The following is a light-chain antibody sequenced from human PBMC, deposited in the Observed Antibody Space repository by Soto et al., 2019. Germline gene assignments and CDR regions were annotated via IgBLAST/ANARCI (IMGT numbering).Light chain of an antibody. CDR2: DTS. Sequence: IVCAPYPTTLSSCPGGGAPPAGTASQSLTNSFIAWYQQKPGQAPRLLIYDTSSRATGIPDRFSGSGSGTDSTLTISRLEPEDFAVFFCQQYGTSEIIFAQGTRLEIK. V-gene: IGKV3-20*01. CDR3: QQYGTSEII. J-gene: IGKJ5*01. CDR1: QSLTNSF.